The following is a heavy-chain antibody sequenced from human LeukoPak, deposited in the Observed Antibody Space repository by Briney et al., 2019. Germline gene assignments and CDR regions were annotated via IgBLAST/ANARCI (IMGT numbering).Heavy chain of an antibody. J-gene: IGHJ4*02. CDR3: AREGSGYYKYFDY. CDR1: GGSISSYY. D-gene: IGHD3-22*01. CDR2: IYYSGST. Sequence: PSETLSLTCTVSGGSISSYYWSWIRQPPGKGLEWIGYIYYSGSTNYNPSLKSRVTISVDTSKNQFSLKLSSVTAADTAVYYCAREGSGYYKYFDYWGQGTLVTVSS. V-gene: IGHV4-59*12.